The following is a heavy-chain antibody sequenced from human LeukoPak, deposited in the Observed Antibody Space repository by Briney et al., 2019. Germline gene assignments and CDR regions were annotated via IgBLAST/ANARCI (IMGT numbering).Heavy chain of an antibody. CDR1: GFTFSSYA. J-gene: IGHJ4*02. CDR3: AKVVGATTRGYFDY. Sequence: PGGSLRLSCAASGFTFSSYAMSWVRQAPGKGLEWVSTISGSGGSTYYADSVKGRFTISRDNSKNTLYLQMNSLRAEDTAVYYCAKVVGATTRGYFDYCGQGTLVTVSS. CDR2: ISGSGGST. V-gene: IGHV3-23*01. D-gene: IGHD1-26*01.